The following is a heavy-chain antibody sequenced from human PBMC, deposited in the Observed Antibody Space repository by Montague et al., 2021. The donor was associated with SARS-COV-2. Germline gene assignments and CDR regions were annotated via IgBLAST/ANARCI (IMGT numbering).Heavy chain of an antibody. CDR1: GGSTNYYY. V-gene: IGHV4-59*01. J-gene: IGHJ6*02. CDR2: MYYSGST. D-gene: IGHD2-8*01. CDR3: ARVARYCTNGVCQTYYYGLDV. Sequence: SETLSLTYIVSGGSTNYYYWSWIRQSPGKGLEWIGYMYYSGSTNYNPSLKSRVTMSIDRSKNQFSLKLRSVTAADTAVYYCARVARYCTNGVCQTYYYGLDVWGQGTTVTVSS.